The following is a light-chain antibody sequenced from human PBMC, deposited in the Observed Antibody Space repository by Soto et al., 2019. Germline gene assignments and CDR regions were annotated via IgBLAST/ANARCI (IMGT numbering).Light chain of an antibody. CDR3: CSYAGSYRGV. Sequence: QSALTQPRSVSGSPGQSVTISCTGTSSDVGGYNYVSWYQQHPGKAPKLMIYDVSKRPSGVPDRFSGSKSGNTASLTISGLQAEDEADYYCCSYAGSYRGVFGGGTKLTVL. V-gene: IGLV2-11*01. CDR2: DVS. CDR1: SSDVGGYNY. J-gene: IGLJ2*01.